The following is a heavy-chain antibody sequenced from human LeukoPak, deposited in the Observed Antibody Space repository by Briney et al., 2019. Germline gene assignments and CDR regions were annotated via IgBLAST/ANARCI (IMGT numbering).Heavy chain of an antibody. Sequence: GESLKISCKGSGYSFTSYWISWVCQMPGKGLEWMGRIDPSDSYTNYSPSFQGHVTISADKSISTAYLQWSSLKASDTAMYYCAIAAGHSSNWFDPWGQGTLVTVSS. CDR2: IDPSDSYT. V-gene: IGHV5-10-1*01. D-gene: IGHD6-13*01. CDR3: AIAAGHSSNWFDP. CDR1: GYSFTSYW. J-gene: IGHJ5*02.